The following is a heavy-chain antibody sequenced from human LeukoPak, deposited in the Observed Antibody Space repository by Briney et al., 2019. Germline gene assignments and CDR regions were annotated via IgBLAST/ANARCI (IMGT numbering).Heavy chain of an antibody. V-gene: IGHV3-23*01. J-gene: IGHJ4*02. D-gene: IGHD2-21*02. CDR1: GFTFSSYG. Sequence: GGSLRLSCAASGFTFSSYGMSWVRQAPGKGLEWVSAISGSGGSTYYADSVKGRFTISRDNSKNTLYLQMNSLRAEDTAVYYCARDRRQNCGGDCYPDYWGQGTLVTVSS. CDR2: ISGSGGST. CDR3: ARDRRQNCGGDCYPDY.